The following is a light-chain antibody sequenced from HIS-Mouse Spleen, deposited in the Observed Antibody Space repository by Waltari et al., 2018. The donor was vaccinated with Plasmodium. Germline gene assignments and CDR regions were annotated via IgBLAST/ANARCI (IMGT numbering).Light chain of an antibody. Sequence: SYELPQPPSVSVSPGQTARITCSGDALPKKYAYWYQQKSGQAPVLVIYEDRKRPSGIPERFSGSSSGTMANLTISGAQVDDEADYYCYSTDSSGNHRVFGGGTKLTGL. CDR1: ALPKKY. CDR2: EDR. J-gene: IGLJ3*02. CDR3: YSTDSSGNHRV. V-gene: IGLV3-10*01.